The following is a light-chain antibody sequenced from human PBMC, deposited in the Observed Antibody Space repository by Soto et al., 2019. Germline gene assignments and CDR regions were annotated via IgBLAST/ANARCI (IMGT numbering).Light chain of an antibody. CDR3: MQGTHWPPYT. V-gene: IGKV2-30*01. CDR2: KVS. J-gene: IGKJ2*01. CDR1: QSLAYSDGNTY. Sequence: DVVMTQSPLSLPVTLGQPASISCRSSQSLAYSDGNTYLNWFQQRPGQSPRRLIYKVSNRDSGVPDRFSGSGLGTDFTLKISRVEAEDVGVYYGMQGTHWPPYTFGQGTKLEIK.